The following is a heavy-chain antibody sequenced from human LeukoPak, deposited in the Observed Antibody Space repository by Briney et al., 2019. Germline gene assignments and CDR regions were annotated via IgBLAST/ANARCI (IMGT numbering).Heavy chain of an antibody. V-gene: IGHV3-23*01. Sequence: QTGGSLRLSCTASGFTFSDYAMNWIRQAPGKGLEWVSTISHSAHGISYTDSVKGRFTISRDNSNNTVYLQMNSLRAEDTAVYYCASMITFGGVIVAEGFDYWGQGTLVTVSS. J-gene: IGHJ4*02. CDR2: ISHSAHGI. CDR3: ASMITFGGVIVAEGFDY. D-gene: IGHD3-16*02. CDR1: GFTFSDYA.